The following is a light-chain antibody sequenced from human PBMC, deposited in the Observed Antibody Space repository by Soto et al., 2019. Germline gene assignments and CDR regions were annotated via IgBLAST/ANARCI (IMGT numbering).Light chain of an antibody. CDR2: DVS. Sequence: SVLTQPASLSGSPGQSITLSCTGTSSDVGGYNYVSWYQQHPGKAPKLMIYDVSNRPSGVSNRFSGSKSGNTASLTISGLQAEDEADYYCSSYTSSKGVFGTGTKVTVL. V-gene: IGLV2-14*01. J-gene: IGLJ1*01. CDR1: SSDVGGYNY. CDR3: SSYTSSKGV.